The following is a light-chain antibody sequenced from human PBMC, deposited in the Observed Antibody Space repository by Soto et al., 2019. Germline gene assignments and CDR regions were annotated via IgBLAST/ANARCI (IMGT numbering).Light chain of an antibody. CDR3: QQYNKWPRT. CDR2: GAS. CDR1: QSITST. Sequence: EIVLTQSPATLSLSPGERVTLSCGASQSITSTSIAWYQHKPGLAPRLLVYGASRRATGIPGRFSGSGSGTEFTLTISSLQSEDFAVYYCQQYNKWPRTFGQGTKVDIK. J-gene: IGKJ1*01. V-gene: IGKV3D-15*01.